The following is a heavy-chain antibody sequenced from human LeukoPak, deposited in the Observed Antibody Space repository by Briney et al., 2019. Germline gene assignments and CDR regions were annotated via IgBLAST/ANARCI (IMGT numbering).Heavy chain of an antibody. D-gene: IGHD6-19*01. J-gene: IGHJ4*02. CDR2: IKQDGSEK. CDR3: ARPASGWYLGFDY. CDR1: GFTFSSYW. V-gene: IGHV3-7*01. Sequence: GGSLRLSCAASGFTFSSYWMSWVRQAPGKGLEWVANIKQDGSEKYYVDSVKGRFTISRDNAKNSLYLQMNSLRAEDTAVYFCARPASGWYLGFDYWGQGTPVTVSS.